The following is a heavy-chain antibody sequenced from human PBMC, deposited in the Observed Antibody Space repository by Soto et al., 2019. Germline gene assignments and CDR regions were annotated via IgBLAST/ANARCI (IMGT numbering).Heavy chain of an antibody. V-gene: IGHV3-48*03. J-gene: IGHJ4*02. Sequence: GGSLRLSCAASGFTFSSYEMNWVRQAPGKGLEWVSYISSSGSTIYYADSVKGRFIISRDNAKNSLYLQMNSLRAEDTAVYYCASAVGANVYWGQGTLVTVSS. CDR3: ASAVGANVY. CDR2: ISSSGSTI. CDR1: GFTFSSYE. D-gene: IGHD1-26*01.